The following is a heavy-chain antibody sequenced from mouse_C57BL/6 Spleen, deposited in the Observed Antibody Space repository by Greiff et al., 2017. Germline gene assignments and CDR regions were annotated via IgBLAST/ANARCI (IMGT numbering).Heavy chain of an antibody. CDR3: ASPYGNHWYFDV. V-gene: IGHV3-6*01. J-gene: IGHJ1*03. CDR2: ISYDGSN. CDR1: GYSITSGYY. Sequence: EVKLMESGPGLVKPSQSLSLTCSVTGYSITSGYYWNWIRQFPGNKLEWMGYISYDGSNNYNPSLKNRISITRDTSKNQLFLKLNSVTTEDTATYYGASPYGNHWYFDVWGTGTTVTVSS. D-gene: IGHD2-1*01.